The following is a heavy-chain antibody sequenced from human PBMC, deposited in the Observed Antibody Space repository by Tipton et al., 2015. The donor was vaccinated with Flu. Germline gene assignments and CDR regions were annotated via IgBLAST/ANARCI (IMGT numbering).Heavy chain of an antibody. CDR2: VHTSAGT. Sequence: GETHGSSFYWAWIRQPPGRGLEWIANVHTSAGTYYNPSLKSRVTLSVDRSKNQFSLRLASVTAADTAVYFCARRDFSNYVSDPKNWFDSWGHGTLVTVSS. CDR3: ARRDFSNYVSDPKNWFDS. D-gene: IGHD4-11*01. V-gene: IGHV4-38-2*01. J-gene: IGHJ5*01. CDR1: GETHGSSFY.